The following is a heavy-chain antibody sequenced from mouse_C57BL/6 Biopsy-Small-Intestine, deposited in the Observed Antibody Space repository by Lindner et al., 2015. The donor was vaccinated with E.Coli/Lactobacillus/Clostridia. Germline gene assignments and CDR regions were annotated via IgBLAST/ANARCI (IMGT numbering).Heavy chain of an antibody. CDR1: GYSFTGYY. CDR3: ARSYYDYLDY. Sequence: VQLQESGPELVKPGASVKISCKASGYSFTGYYMNWVKQSPEKSLEWIGEINPSTGATSYNQKFKGKATVTADKYSSTAYMQLKSLTSEDSAVYYCARSYYDYLDYLGHGTTLTVSS. V-gene: IGHV1-42*01. CDR2: INPSTGAT. J-gene: IGHJ2*01. D-gene: IGHD2-4*01.